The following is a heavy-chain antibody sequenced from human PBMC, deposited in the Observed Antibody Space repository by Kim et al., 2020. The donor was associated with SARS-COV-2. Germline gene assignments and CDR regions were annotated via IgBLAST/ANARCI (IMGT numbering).Heavy chain of an antibody. CDR2: IKQDGSDK. J-gene: IGHJ4*02. CDR3: ARDSGTGWSH. D-gene: IGHD6-19*01. V-gene: IGHV3-7*01. Sequence: GGSLRLSCAASGFTFRSYWMTWVRQAPGKGLEWVANIKQDGSDKYYVDSVKGRFSISKDNAKNSLYLQMNSLRVEDTAVYYCARDSGTGWSHWGQGTLVT. CDR1: GFTFRSYW.